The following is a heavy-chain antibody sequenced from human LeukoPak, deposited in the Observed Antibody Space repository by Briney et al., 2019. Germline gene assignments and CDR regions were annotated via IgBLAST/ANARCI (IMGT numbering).Heavy chain of an antibody. J-gene: IGHJ4*02. CDR1: GGSISSYY. CDR3: ARLPPPGYYYDSSGYYYFDY. V-gene: IGHV4-59*08. Sequence: SETLSLTCTVSGGSISSYYWSWIRQPPGKGLEWIGYIYYSGSTNYNPSLKSRVTISVDTSKNQFSLKLSSVTAADRAVYYCARLPPPGYYYDSSGYYYFDYWGQGTLVTVSS. D-gene: IGHD3-22*01. CDR2: IYYSGST.